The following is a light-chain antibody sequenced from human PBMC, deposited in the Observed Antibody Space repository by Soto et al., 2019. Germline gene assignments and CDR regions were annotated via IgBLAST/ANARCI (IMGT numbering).Light chain of an antibody. V-gene: IGKV1-12*01. Sequence: IQMTQSPSSVSAAVGDRVTITCRASQVISSWLAWYQQRPGTAPKLLIYGATTLRSGVPSRFSGSESVTLFTLTITSLQPEDSATYYCQQASSFPLTFGGGTKVEIQ. J-gene: IGKJ4*01. CDR2: GAT. CDR1: QVISSW. CDR3: QQASSFPLT.